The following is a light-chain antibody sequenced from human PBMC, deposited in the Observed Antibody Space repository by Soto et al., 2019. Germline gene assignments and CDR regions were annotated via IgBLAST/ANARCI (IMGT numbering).Light chain of an antibody. CDR1: QSVSSY. V-gene: IGKV3-11*01. CDR2: EAS. J-gene: IGKJ1*01. Sequence: EIVLTQSPATLSLSPGERATLSCRASQSVSSYLAWYQQKPGQAPRLLMYEASNRATGIPARFSGGGSGTDFTLTISSLEPEDFAVYYCQQYGRSPWTFGQGTKVDIK. CDR3: QQYGRSPWT.